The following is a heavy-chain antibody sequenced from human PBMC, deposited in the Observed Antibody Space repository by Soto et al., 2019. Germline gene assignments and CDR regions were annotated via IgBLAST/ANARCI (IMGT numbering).Heavy chain of an antibody. CDR3: TTNLVGYDYGGYYYYYGMDV. J-gene: IGHJ6*02. Sequence: PGGSLRLSCAASGFTFSNAWMSWVRQAPGKGLEWVGRIKSKTDGGTTDYAAPVKGRFTISRDDSKNTLYLQMNSLKPEDTAVYYCTTNLVGYDYGGYYYYYGMDVWGQGTTVTVSS. CDR1: GFTFSNAW. V-gene: IGHV3-15*01. D-gene: IGHD5-12*01. CDR2: IKSKTDGGTT.